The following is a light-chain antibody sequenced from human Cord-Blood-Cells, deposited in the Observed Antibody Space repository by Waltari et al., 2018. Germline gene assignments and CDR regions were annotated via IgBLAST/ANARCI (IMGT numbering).Light chain of an antibody. CDR3: SSYAGSNVV. CDR1: SSDVGGYNY. J-gene: IGLJ2*01. CDR2: EGS. V-gene: IGLV2-8*01. Sequence: QSALTQPPSASGSPGQSVTISCTGTSSDVGGYNYVSWYQQQPGKAPKLMLYEGSRRPSGVPDRFSGSKSCNTASLTVSGLQAEDEADYYCSSYAGSNVVFGGGTKLTVL.